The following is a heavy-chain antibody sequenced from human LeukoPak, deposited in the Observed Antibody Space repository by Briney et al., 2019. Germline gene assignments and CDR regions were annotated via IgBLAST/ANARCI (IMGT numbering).Heavy chain of an antibody. CDR2: INHSGST. V-gene: IGHV4-34*01. CDR1: GGSFSGYY. Sequence: PSETLSLTCAVYGGSFSGYYWSWIRQPPGKGLEWIGEINHSGSTNYNPSLKSRVTISVDTSKNQFSLKLSSVTAADTAVYYCARDYGDYYYYYGMDVWGQGTTVIVSS. CDR3: ARDYGDYYYYYGMDV. D-gene: IGHD4-17*01. J-gene: IGHJ6*02.